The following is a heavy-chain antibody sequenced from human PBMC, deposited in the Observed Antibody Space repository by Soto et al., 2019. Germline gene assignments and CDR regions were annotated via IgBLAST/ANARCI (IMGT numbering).Heavy chain of an antibody. D-gene: IGHD3-10*01. J-gene: IGHJ4*02. V-gene: IGHV3-23*01. Sequence: GGSLRLSCAASGFTFSSYAMSWVRQAPGKGLEWVSAISGSGGSTYYADSVKGRFTISRDNSKNTLYLQMNSLRAEDTAVYYCAKANYYGSGSYFSTFDYWGQGTLVTVSS. CDR2: ISGSGGST. CDR1: GFTFSSYA. CDR3: AKANYYGSGSYFSTFDY.